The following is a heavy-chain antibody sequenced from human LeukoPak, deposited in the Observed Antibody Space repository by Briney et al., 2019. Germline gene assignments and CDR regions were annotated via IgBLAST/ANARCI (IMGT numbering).Heavy chain of an antibody. Sequence: SQTLSLTCAISGDSVSSNSAAWNWIRQSPSRGLEWLGRTYYRSKWYNDYAVSVKSRITIKPDTSKNQFSLWLSSVTAADTAMYYCARHSMYSKSSGYNLWGQGTLVTVSS. D-gene: IGHD6-19*01. J-gene: IGHJ1*01. V-gene: IGHV6-1*01. CDR2: TYYRSKWYN. CDR1: GDSVSSNSAA. CDR3: ARHSMYSKSSGYNL.